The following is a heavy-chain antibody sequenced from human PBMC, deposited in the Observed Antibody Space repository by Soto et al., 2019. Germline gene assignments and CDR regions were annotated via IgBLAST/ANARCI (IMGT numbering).Heavy chain of an antibody. CDR2: ISSSSSTI. CDR3: ARSRDHGRYAFDY. CDR1: GFTFSSYS. Sequence: EVQLVESGGGLVQPGGSLRLSCAASGFTFSSYSMNWVRQAPGKGLEWVSYISSSSSTIYYTDSVKGRFTISRDNANNSLYLQMSSLRDDDTAVYYCARSRDHGRYAFDYWGQGTLVTVSS. J-gene: IGHJ4*02. V-gene: IGHV3-48*02. D-gene: IGHD3-9*01.